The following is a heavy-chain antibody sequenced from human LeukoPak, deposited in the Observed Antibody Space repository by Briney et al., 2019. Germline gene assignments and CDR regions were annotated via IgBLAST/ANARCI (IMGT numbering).Heavy chain of an antibody. Sequence: GGSLRLSCAASGFTFSSYWMHWVRQAPGKGLVWVSRINSDGSSTSYADSVKGRFTISRDNAKNTLYLQMNSLRAEDTAVYYCARDEYYYGSGRFRYGMDVWGQGTTVTVS. V-gene: IGHV3-74*01. CDR3: ARDEYYYGSGRFRYGMDV. D-gene: IGHD3-10*01. J-gene: IGHJ6*02. CDR1: GFTFSSYW. CDR2: INSDGSST.